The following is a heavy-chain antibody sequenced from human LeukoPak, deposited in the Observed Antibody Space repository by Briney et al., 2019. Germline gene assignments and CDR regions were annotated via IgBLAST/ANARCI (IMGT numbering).Heavy chain of an antibody. V-gene: IGHV4-59*08. D-gene: IGHD2-2*01. CDR3: ARYYCSSTSCSPGENWFDP. J-gene: IGHJ5*02. CDR2: IYYSGST. CDR1: VVAPRGDY. Sequence: SQTPCLSPAVSVVAPRGDYCSSVPEPPGKGLEWCWYIYYSGSTNYTPSLKSRVTISVGTSKTQFSLKLSSVTAADTAVYYCARYYCSSTSCSPGENWFDPWGPGTLVTFSS.